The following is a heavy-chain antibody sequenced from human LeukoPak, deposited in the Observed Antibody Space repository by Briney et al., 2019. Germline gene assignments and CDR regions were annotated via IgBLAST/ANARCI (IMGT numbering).Heavy chain of an antibody. Sequence: ASVKVSCKASGYTFTSYGISWVRQAPGQGLEWMGWISAYNGNTNYAQKLQGRVTMTTDTSTSTAYMELSSLRSEDTAVYYCARDRSGHAVAGTGYWGQETLVTVSS. CDR1: GYTFTSYG. J-gene: IGHJ4*02. V-gene: IGHV1-18*01. CDR3: ARDRSGHAVAGTGY. CDR2: ISAYNGNT. D-gene: IGHD6-19*01.